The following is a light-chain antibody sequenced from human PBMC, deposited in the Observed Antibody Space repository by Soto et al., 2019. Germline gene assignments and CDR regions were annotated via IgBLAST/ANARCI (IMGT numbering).Light chain of an antibody. CDR2: GAS. Sequence: PGERVTLSCRASQSVSSNFAWYQQKPAQAPRLLIYGASRRAPGIPERFSGSGSGTDFTLTISRLEPEDFAVYYCQQYLTSPKTFGQGTKVDIK. V-gene: IGKV3-20*01. J-gene: IGKJ1*01. CDR3: QQYLTSPKT. CDR1: QSVSSN.